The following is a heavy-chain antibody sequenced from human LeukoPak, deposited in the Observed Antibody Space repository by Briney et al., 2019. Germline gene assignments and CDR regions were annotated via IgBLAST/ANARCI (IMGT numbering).Heavy chain of an antibody. CDR3: ARHSPRGGDSFPLHY. Sequence: SETLSLTCTVSGGSIASYYWSWIRQPPGKGLEWIAYIYYSGTTNYNPSLKSRGTISLDTSKNQFSLKLSSVTAADTAVYYCARHSPRGGDSFPLHYWGQGTLVTVSS. V-gene: IGHV4-59*08. D-gene: IGHD3-16*01. J-gene: IGHJ4*02. CDR2: IYYSGTT. CDR1: GGSIASYY.